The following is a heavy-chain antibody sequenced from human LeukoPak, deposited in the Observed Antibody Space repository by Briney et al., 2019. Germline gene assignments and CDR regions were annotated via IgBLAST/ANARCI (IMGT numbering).Heavy chain of an antibody. CDR2: ISSTGSDI. D-gene: IGHD1-26*01. CDR3: ARDLPTGTYRAYFDN. Sequence: QPGGSLRPSCAGSGFIFSNYEMNWVRQAPGKGLEWVSYISSTGSDIYYADSVKSRFTISRDNAENSLYLQMNSLRAEDTAVYYCARDLPTGTYRAYFDNWGQGTLVTVSS. CDR1: GFIFSNYE. J-gene: IGHJ4*02. V-gene: IGHV3-48*03.